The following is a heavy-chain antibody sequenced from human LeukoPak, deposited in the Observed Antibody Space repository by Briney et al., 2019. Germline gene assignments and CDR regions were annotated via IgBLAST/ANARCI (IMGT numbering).Heavy chain of an antibody. CDR3: ARGRALYYYYYGMDV. CDR2: INHSGST. J-gene: IGHJ6*02. V-gene: IGHV4-34*01. Sequence: SSETLSLTCAVYGGSFSGYYWSWIRQPPGKGLEWIGEINHSGSTNYNPSLKSRVTISVDTSKNQFSLKLSSVTAADTAVYYCARGRALYYYYYGMDVWGQGTTVTVSS. CDR1: GGSFSGYY. D-gene: IGHD2-2*02.